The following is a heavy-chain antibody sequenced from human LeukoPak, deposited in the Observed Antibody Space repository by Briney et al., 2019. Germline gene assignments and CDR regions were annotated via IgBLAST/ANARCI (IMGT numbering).Heavy chain of an antibody. V-gene: IGHV3-30*02. Sequence: SGGSLRLSCAASGFTFSSYGMHWVRQAPGKGLEWVAFIRYDGSNKYYADSVKGRFTISRDNAKNSLYLQMNSLRAEDTAVYYCARKLLKRYYDFWSGYYSYYYYMDVWGKGTTVTVSS. CDR3: ARKLLKRYYDFWSGYYSYYYYMDV. CDR1: GFTFSSYG. CDR2: IRYDGSNK. D-gene: IGHD3-3*01. J-gene: IGHJ6*03.